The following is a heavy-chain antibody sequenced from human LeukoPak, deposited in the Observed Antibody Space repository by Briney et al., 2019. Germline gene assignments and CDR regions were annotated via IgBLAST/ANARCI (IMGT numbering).Heavy chain of an antibody. CDR1: GSPFSSHT. CDR3: ARNLPAADY. D-gene: IGHD2-2*01. CDR2: ISSTSSVI. J-gene: IGHJ4*02. Sequence: GALRPSFAASGSPFSSHTINWVRQAPGKGLEWVSYISSTSSVIYYADSVKGRFTISRDNAKSSLYLQMNSLRAEDTAVYYCARNLPAADYWGQGTLVTVSS. V-gene: IGHV3-48*04.